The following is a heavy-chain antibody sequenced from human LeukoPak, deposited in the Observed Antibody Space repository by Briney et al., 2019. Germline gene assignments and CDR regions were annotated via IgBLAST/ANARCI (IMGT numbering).Heavy chain of an antibody. V-gene: IGHV1-8*01. CDR2: VNPNSGNT. Sequence: ASVKVSCKASGYTFTSYDINWVRQATGQGLEWMGWVNPNSGNTGYAQKFQGRVTMTRNTSISTAYMELSSLRSEDTAVYYCARVRITIFGVVIIPPDYWGRGTLVTVSS. CDR1: GYTFTSYD. J-gene: IGHJ4*02. D-gene: IGHD3-3*01. CDR3: ARVRITIFGVVIIPPDY.